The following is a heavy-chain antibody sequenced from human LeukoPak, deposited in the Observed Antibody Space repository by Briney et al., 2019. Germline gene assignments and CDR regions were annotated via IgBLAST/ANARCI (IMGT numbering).Heavy chain of an antibody. Sequence: PGGSLRLSCAASGFTFSDYGMSWVRQAPGKGLEWVSAISGSGGSTYYADSVKGRFTISRDNSKNTLYLQMNSLRAEDTAVYYCARGHYGGNSWFDYWGQGTLVTVSS. D-gene: IGHD4-23*01. CDR2: ISGSGGST. V-gene: IGHV3-23*01. J-gene: IGHJ4*02. CDR3: ARGHYGGNSWFDY. CDR1: GFTFSDYG.